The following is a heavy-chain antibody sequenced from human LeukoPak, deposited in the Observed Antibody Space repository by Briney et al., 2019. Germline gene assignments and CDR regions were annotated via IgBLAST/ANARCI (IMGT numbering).Heavy chain of an antibody. CDR1: GYSFTSYW. Sequence: GESLKISCECSGYSFTSYWIGWVRQMPGKGLEWMGIIYPGDSDTRYSPSFQGQVTISVDKSISTAYLQWSSLKASDTAIYYCAKIDRQYCSRSSCYALDSWGQGTQVTVSS. CDR2: IYPGDSDT. V-gene: IGHV5-51*01. J-gene: IGHJ4*02. CDR3: AKIDRQYCSRSSCYALDS. D-gene: IGHD2-2*01.